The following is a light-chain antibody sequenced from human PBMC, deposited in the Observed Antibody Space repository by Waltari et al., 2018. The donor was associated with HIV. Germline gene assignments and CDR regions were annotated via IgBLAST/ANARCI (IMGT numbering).Light chain of an antibody. CDR3: SSYTSSISLV. CDR1: NNDVGTYNY. CDR2: DGT. Sequence: QSALTQPASVSGSPGQSITISCTGTNNDVGTYNYVSCYQQHPGKAPKLMTYDGTDRPAVVSGRFAGSTSANTASLTIAGLQAEDEDDYCASSYTSSISLVFGGGTKVTVL. V-gene: IGLV2-14*03. J-gene: IGLJ2*01.